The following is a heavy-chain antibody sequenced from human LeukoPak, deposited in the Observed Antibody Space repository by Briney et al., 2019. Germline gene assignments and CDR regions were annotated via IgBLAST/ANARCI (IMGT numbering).Heavy chain of an antibody. J-gene: IGHJ6*03. CDR1: GGSISSSSYY. CDR3: ASSGYYYMDV. V-gene: IGHV4-39*01. Sequence: SETLSLTCTVSGGSISSSSYYWGWIRQPPGKGLEWIGSIYYSGSTYYNPSLKSRVTISVDTSKNQFPLKLSSVTAADTAVYYCASSGYYYMDVWGKGTTVTVSS. CDR2: IYYSGST.